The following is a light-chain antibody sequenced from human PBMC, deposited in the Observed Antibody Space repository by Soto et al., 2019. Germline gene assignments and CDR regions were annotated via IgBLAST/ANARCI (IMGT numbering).Light chain of an antibody. CDR1: SSDVGSYNL. J-gene: IGLJ2*01. V-gene: IGLV2-23*01. CDR2: EGS. Sequence: QSVLTQPASVSGSPGQSITISCTGTSSDVGSYNLVSWYQQHPGKAPKLMIYEGSKRPSGVSNRFSGSKSGNTASLTISGLQAEDEAEYYCCSYAGGSTLVFGGGTKLTVL. CDR3: CSYAGGSTLV.